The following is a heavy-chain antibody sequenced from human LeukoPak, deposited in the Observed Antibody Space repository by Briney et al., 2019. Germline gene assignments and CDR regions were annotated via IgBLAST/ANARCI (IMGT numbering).Heavy chain of an antibody. CDR3: ARQKTPVTSFDP. Sequence: SETLSLTCTVSGGSISSYYWSWIRPPAGKGLEWIGHMYTSGSTNYNPSLKSRVTMSIDTSKNEFSLKMTSVTAADTAVYYCARQKTPVTSFDPWGQGTLVTVSS. J-gene: IGHJ5*02. CDR1: GGSISSYY. V-gene: IGHV4-4*07. CDR2: MYTSGST.